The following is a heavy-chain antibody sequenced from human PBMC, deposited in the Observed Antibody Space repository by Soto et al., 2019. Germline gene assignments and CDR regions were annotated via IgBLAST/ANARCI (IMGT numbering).Heavy chain of an antibody. CDR3: AKQPLINDYSNYMDV. V-gene: IGHV3-23*01. CDR2: ISGSGGST. CDR1: GFTFSSYA. J-gene: IGHJ6*03. D-gene: IGHD4-4*01. Sequence: GGSLRLSCAASGFTFSSYAMSLVRQAPGKGLEWVSAISGSGGSTYYADSVKGRFTISRDNSKNTLYLQMNSLRAEDTAVYYCAKQPLINDYSNYMDVWGKGTTVTVSS.